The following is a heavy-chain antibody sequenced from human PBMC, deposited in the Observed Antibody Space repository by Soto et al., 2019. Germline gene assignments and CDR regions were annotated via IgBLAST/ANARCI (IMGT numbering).Heavy chain of an antibody. V-gene: IGHV4-34*01. CDR3: ARGRSHYYDSHWEGQYYYYYGMDV. CDR2: INHSGST. J-gene: IGHJ6*02. CDR1: GGSFSGYY. D-gene: IGHD3-22*01. Sequence: SETLSLTCAVYGGSFSGYYWSWIRQPPGKGLEWIGEINHSGSTNYNPSLKSRVTISVDTSKNQFSLKLSSVTAADTAVYYCARGRSHYYDSHWEGQYYYYYGMDVWGQGTTVTVSS.